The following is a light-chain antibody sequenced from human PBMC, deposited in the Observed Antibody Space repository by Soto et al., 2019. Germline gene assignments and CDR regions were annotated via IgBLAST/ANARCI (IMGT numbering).Light chain of an antibody. Sequence: DIPMTQSPSTLSASVGDRVTITCRASQSISSWLAWYQQKPGKAPKLLIYDASSLESGVPSRFSGSGSGTEFTLTISSLHPDDFATYYCQQYNSYLITFGQGTRLEIK. J-gene: IGKJ5*01. CDR2: DAS. CDR3: QQYNSYLIT. V-gene: IGKV1-5*01. CDR1: QSISSW.